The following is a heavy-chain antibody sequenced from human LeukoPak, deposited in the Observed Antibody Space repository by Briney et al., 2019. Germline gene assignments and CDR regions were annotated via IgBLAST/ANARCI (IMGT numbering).Heavy chain of an antibody. V-gene: IGHV1-58*02. CDR3: AAAPDCTNGVCSPRWFDP. Sequence: SVKVSCEASGFTFTSSAMQWVRQARGQRLEWIGWIVVGSGNTNYAQKFQERVTITRDMSTSTAYMELSSLRSEDTAVYYCAAAPDCTNGVCSPRWFDPWGQGTLVTASS. CDR1: GFTFTSSA. J-gene: IGHJ5*02. CDR2: IVVGSGNT. D-gene: IGHD2-8*01.